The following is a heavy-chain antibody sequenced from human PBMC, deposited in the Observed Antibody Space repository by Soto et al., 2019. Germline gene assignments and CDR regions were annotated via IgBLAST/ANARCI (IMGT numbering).Heavy chain of an antibody. CDR2: INPSGGST. J-gene: IGHJ4*02. Sequence: QVQLVQSGAEVKKPGASVKVSCKASGYTFTTYYMYWVRQAPGQGLEWVGIINPSGGSTNYAQKFQATLTMTRDTSTSTVYVELSSLRSEDTAVYYCASGKGAYVYDDYGDYEPFDYWGQGTLVTVSS. V-gene: IGHV1-46*03. CDR1: GYTFTTYY. D-gene: IGHD4-17*01. CDR3: ASGKGAYVYDDYGDYEPFDY.